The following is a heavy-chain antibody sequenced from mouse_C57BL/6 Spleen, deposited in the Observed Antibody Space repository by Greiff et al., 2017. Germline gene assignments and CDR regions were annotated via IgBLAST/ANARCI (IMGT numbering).Heavy chain of an antibody. D-gene: IGHD2-2*01. J-gene: IGHJ4*01. CDR2: IYPGDGDT. CDR3: ARGGYAHYYAMDY. V-gene: IGHV1-80*01. Sequence: QVQLQQSGAELVKPGASVKISCKASGYAFSSYWMNWVKQRPGKGLEWIGQIYPGDGDTNYNGKFKGKATLTADKSSSTAYMQLSSLTSEDSAVYFGARGGYAHYYAMDYWGQGTSVTVSS. CDR1: GYAFSSYW.